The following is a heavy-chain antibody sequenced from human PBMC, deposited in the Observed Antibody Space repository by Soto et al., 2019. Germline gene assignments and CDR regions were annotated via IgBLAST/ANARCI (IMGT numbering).Heavy chain of an antibody. CDR1: GFTFSSYA. J-gene: IGHJ4*02. CDR2: ISGSGGST. Sequence: EVQLLESGGGLVQPGGSLRLSCAASGFTFSSYAMSWVRQAPGKGLEWVSAISGSGGSTYYADSVKGRFTISRDNSKNTLYLHMNSLRAEDTAVYYCAKDYYDILTGYYARYFDYWGQGTLVTVSS. CDR3: AKDYYDILTGYYARYFDY. D-gene: IGHD3-9*01. V-gene: IGHV3-23*01.